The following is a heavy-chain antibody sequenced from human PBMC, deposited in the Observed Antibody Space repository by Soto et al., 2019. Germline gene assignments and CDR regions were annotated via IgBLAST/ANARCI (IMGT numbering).Heavy chain of an antibody. D-gene: IGHD5-12*01. CDR1: GFTFSSYS. J-gene: IGHJ4*02. V-gene: IGHV3-21*01. Sequence: EVQLVESGGGLVKPGGSLRLSCAASGFTFSSYSMNWVRQAPGKGLEWVSSISSSSSYIYYADSVKGRFTISRDNAKNSLYLQMNSLRAEDTAVYYCARDPSPNIVATLDYWGQGTLVTVSS. CDR3: ARDPSPNIVATLDY. CDR2: ISSSSSYI.